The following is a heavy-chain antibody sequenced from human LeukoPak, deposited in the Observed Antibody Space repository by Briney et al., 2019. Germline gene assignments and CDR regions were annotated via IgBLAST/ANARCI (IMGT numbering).Heavy chain of an antibody. J-gene: IGHJ4*02. CDR3: TRAPTYYYDSSGYYGY. Sequence: PGGSLRLSCTASGFTFGDYAMSWFRQAPGKGLEWVGFIRSKAYGGTTEYAASVKGRFTISRDDSKSIAYLQMNSLKTEDTAVYYCTRAPTYYYDSSGYYGYWGQGTLVTVSS. D-gene: IGHD3-22*01. V-gene: IGHV3-49*03. CDR1: GFTFGDYA. CDR2: IRSKAYGGTT.